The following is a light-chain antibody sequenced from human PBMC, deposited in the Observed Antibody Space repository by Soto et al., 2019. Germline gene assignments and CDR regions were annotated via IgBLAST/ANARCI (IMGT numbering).Light chain of an antibody. CDR1: SYNIGADYD. V-gene: IGLV1-40*01. CDR3: QSYDSSLSGSV. CDR2: RDT. Sequence: QSVLTQPTSVSGAPGQRVTISCTGSSYNIGADYDVHWYQQLPGTAPKLLIFRDTNRPSGVPDRFSGSKSGTSASLAITGLQADDEADYYCQSYDSSLSGSVFGGGTKVTVL. J-gene: IGLJ2*01.